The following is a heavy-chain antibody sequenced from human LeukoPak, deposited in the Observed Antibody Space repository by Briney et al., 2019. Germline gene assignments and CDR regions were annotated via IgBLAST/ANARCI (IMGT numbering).Heavy chain of an antibody. CDR2: IKQDGSEK. D-gene: IGHD3-9*01. V-gene: IGHV3-7*03. J-gene: IGHJ5*02. Sequence: PGGSLRLSCAASGFTFSSYWMSWVRQAPGKGLEWVANIKQDGSEKYYVDSVEGRFTISRDNAKNSLYLQMNSLRAEDTAVYYCARDLHILTGYYGYNWFDPWGQGTLVTVSS. CDR1: GFTFSSYW. CDR3: ARDLHILTGYYGYNWFDP.